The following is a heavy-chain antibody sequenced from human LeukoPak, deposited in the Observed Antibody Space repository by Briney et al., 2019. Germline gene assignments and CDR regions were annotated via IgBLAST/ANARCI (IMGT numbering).Heavy chain of an antibody. V-gene: IGHV3-74*01. J-gene: IGHJ3*02. CDR3: ARDLGGDDAFDI. CDR2: ITSDGSGT. D-gene: IGHD2-21*02. CDR1: GFTLSNYW. Sequence: GGSLRLSCAASGFTLSNYWMHWVRQAPGKGLVWVSRITSDGSGTSYADSAKGRFTISRDNAKNTLYLQMSSLRAEDTAVYSCARDLGGDDAFDIWGQGTRVTVSS.